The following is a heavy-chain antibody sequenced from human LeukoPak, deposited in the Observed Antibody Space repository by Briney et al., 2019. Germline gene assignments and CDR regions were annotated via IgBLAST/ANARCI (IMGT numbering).Heavy chain of an antibody. CDR1: GFTFSSYG. J-gene: IGHJ4*02. CDR3: AREVYDFWRKGYYFDY. CDR2: ISYDGSNK. V-gene: IGHV3-30*03. D-gene: IGHD3-3*01. Sequence: GGSLRLSCAAPGFTFSSYGMHWVRQAPGKGLGWVAVISYDGSNKYYADSVKGRFTISRDNSKNTLYLQMNSLRAEDTAVYYCAREVYDFWRKGYYFDYWGQGTLVTVSS.